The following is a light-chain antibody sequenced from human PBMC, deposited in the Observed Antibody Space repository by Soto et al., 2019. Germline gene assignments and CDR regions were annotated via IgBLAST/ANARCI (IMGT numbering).Light chain of an antibody. CDR1: SSDVGTYNY. CDR3: SSYTSSSTLVV. V-gene: IGLV2-14*01. CDR2: EVS. Sequence: QSVLTQPASVSGSPGQSITISCTGTSSDVGTYNYVSWYQQHPGKAPKLMISEVSNRPSGVSNRFSGSKSGNTASLTISGLQAEDEADYYCSSYTSSSTLVVFGGGTKVTVL. J-gene: IGLJ2*01.